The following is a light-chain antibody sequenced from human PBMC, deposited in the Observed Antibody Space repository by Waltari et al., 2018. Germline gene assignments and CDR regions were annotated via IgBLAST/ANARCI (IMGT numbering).Light chain of an antibody. CDR1: QTISTW. Sequence: DIQMTQSPSTLSASVGDRVTMTCRPSQTISTWLAWYQQKPGKAPKLLIYKASSLETGVPSRFSGSGSGTEFTLTISSLQPDDCATYYCQQHGNHSPYTSGQGTKLEIK. CDR2: KAS. J-gene: IGKJ2*01. CDR3: QQHGNHSPYT. V-gene: IGKV1-5*03.